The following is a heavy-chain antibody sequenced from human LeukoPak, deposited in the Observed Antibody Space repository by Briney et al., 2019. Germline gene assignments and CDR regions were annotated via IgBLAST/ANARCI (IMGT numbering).Heavy chain of an antibody. CDR1: GFTFSSYA. J-gene: IGHJ4*02. CDR3: AKDRQWELRFDY. CDR2: ISGSGGST. V-gene: IGHV3-23*01. D-gene: IGHD1-26*01. Sequence: GGSLRLSCAASGFTFSSYAMSWVRQAPGKGLEWVSAISGSGGSTYYADSVKGRFTISRDNSKSTLYLQMNSLRAEDTAVYYCAKDRQWELRFDYWGQGTLVTVSS.